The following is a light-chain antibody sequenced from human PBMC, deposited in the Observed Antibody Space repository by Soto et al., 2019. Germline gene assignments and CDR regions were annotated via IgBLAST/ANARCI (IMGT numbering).Light chain of an antibody. Sequence: EIVLTQSPGTLSLSPGERATLSCRASQSVSSNYLAWYQQKPGQAPRLLIYGASSRATGIPDRFSGSGSGTGFTLTISRLEPEDCAVYYCQQHESSPWTVGQGTKVDIK. V-gene: IGKV3-20*01. CDR3: QQHESSPWT. CDR1: QSVSSNY. CDR2: GAS. J-gene: IGKJ1*01.